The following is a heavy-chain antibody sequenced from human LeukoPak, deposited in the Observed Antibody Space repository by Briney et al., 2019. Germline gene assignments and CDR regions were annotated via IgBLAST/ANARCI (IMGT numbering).Heavy chain of an antibody. CDR1: GYTFNAYY. CDR2: IDPKTGNT. D-gene: IGHD3-22*01. Sequence: ASVKVSCEPSGYTFNAYYMHWVRQAPGQGLEWVGWIDPKTGNTRYAQKFQGRVTITRDTPIGTVYMELSSLKSDDTAVYYCASEAFCASGNCYLQRVASWGPGTLVTVSS. J-gene: IGHJ4*02. CDR3: ASEAFCASGNCYLQRVAS. V-gene: IGHV1-2*02.